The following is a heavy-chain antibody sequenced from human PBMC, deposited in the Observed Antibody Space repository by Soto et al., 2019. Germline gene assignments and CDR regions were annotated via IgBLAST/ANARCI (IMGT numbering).Heavy chain of an antibody. CDR2: LNSDNGNT. V-gene: IGHV1-8*01. Sequence: VQLVQSGAEVKRPGASVKVSCKASGYTFASYGIHWVRQATGQGLEWLGGLNSDNGNTVYAQKFQGRIAMTRDTSTGTAYMELSSLTCEDTAVYFCARRSGWLYFDYWGQGVLVTVSP. CDR1: GYTFASYG. CDR3: ARRSGWLYFDY. J-gene: IGHJ4*02. D-gene: IGHD6-25*01.